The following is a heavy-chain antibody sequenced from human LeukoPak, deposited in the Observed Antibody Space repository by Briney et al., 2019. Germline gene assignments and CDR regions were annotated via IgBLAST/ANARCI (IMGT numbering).Heavy chain of an antibody. CDR1: GYTFTSYD. Sequence: ASVKVSCKASGYTFTSYDINWVRQAPGQGLEWMGRINPNSGGTNYAQKFQGRVTMTRDTSISTAYMELSRLRSDDTAVYYCAIHSGSYKKGVDYWGQGTLVIVSS. D-gene: IGHD1-26*01. J-gene: IGHJ4*02. CDR3: AIHSGSYKKGVDY. V-gene: IGHV1-2*06. CDR2: INPNSGGT.